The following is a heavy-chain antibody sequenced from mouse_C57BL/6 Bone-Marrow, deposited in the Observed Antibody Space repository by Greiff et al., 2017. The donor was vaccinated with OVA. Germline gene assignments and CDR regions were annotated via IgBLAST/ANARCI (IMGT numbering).Heavy chain of an antibody. CDR1: GFTFSSYG. J-gene: IGHJ4*01. CDR3: ARHEDYYGSSDGYAMDY. D-gene: IGHD1-1*01. V-gene: IGHV5-6*01. Sequence: EVHLVESGGDLVKPGGSLKLSCAASGFTFSSYGMSWVRQTPDKRLEWVATISSGGSYTYYPDSVKGRFTISRDNAKNTMYLQMSSLKSEDTAMYYCARHEDYYGSSDGYAMDYWGQGTSVTVSS. CDR2: ISSGGSYT.